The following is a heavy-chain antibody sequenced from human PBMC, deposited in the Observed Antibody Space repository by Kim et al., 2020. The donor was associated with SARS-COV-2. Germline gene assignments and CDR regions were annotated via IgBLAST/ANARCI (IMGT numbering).Heavy chain of an antibody. V-gene: IGHV3-33*05. Sequence: GGSLRLSCAASGFTFSSYGMHWVRQAPGKGLEWVAVISYDGSNKYYADSVKGRFTISRDNSKNTLYLQMNSLRAEDTAVYYCARDGRYSYGWVDQENWFDPWGQGTLVTVSS. CDR1: GFTFSSYG. J-gene: IGHJ5*02. CDR3: ARDGRYSYGWVDQENWFDP. CDR2: ISYDGSNK. D-gene: IGHD5-18*01.